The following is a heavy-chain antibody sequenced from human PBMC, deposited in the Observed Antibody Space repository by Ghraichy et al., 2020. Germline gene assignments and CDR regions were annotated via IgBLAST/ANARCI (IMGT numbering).Heavy chain of an antibody. J-gene: IGHJ4*02. D-gene: IGHD2-2*01. CDR1: GFTFSSYG. Sequence: GGSLRLSCAASGFTFSSYGMHWVRQAPGKGLEWVAVIWYDGSNKYYADSVKGRFTISRDNSKNTLYLQLNSLRAEDTAVYYCERGGHSSTSFDYWGQGTLVTVSS. CDR2: IWYDGSNK. CDR3: ERGGHSSTSFDY. V-gene: IGHV3-33*01.